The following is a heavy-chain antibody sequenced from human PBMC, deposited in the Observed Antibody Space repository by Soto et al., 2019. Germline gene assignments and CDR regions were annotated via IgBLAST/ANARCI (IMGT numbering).Heavy chain of an antibody. CDR3: ARAGLIRYSTSSREFRY. J-gene: IGHJ4*02. CDR1: GGSFSGYY. V-gene: IGHV4-34*01. D-gene: IGHD6-6*01. Sequence: QVQLQQWGAGLLKPSETLSLTCAVYGGSFSGYYWSWIRQPPGKGLEWIGETNHSGSTNYNPSLKSRVTISLDTSKNQFSLKLSSVTAADTAVYYCARAGLIRYSTSSREFRYWGQGTLVTVSS. CDR2: TNHSGST.